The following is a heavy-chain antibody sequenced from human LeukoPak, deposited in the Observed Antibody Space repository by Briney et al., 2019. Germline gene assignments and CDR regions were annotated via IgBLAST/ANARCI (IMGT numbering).Heavy chain of an antibody. CDR2: IYYSGST. CDR3: ARTPRLNCSGGSCRPRGWFDP. D-gene: IGHD2-15*01. Sequence: SETLSLTCTVSGGSISSSSYYWGWIRQPPGKGLEWIGSIYYSGSTYYNPSLKSRVTISVDTSKNQFSLKLSSVTAADTAVYYCARTPRLNCSGGSCRPRGWFDPWGQGTLVTVSS. J-gene: IGHJ5*02. V-gene: IGHV4-39*01. CDR1: GGSISSSSYY.